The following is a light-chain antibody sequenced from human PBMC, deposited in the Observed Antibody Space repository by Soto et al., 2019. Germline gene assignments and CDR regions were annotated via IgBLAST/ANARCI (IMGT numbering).Light chain of an antibody. CDR2: GAS. J-gene: IGKJ1*01. CDR1: QSVSSSY. Sequence: EIVLKQSPGTLSLSPGERATLSCRASQSVSSSYLAWYQQKHGQAPRLLIYGASSRATGIPDRFTGSVSGTDGTITISRLEQEDGTVFYCHQSGSSPQTFGQGTKVDIK. V-gene: IGKV3-20*01. CDR3: HQSGSSPQT.